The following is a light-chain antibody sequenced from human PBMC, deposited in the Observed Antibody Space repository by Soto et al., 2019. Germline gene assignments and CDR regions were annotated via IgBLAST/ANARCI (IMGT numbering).Light chain of an antibody. J-gene: IGKJ3*01. CDR3: QQYENRPYT. CDR1: QDISKF. CDR2: DAS. V-gene: IGKV1-33*01. Sequence: DIQTTQSPSSLSASIGDRVSFTCQASQDISKFLNWYQHKPGQAPSLLIYDASKSQFGVPSRFSGSGSGTDFTFTISSLQPEDNATYYCQQYENRPYTFGPGTKV.